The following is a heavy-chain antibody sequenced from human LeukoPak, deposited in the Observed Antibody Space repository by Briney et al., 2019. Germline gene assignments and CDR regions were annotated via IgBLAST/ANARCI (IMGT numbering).Heavy chain of an antibody. Sequence: ASVKVSCKASGDTVSSYVISWVRQAPGQGLEWMGGILPIFGTAIYAQKFQGRVTVTADEPTSTAYMELSSLRSEDMAVYYCARMIDSGSFVPWGQGTLVTVSS. J-gene: IGHJ5*02. CDR1: GDTVSSYV. V-gene: IGHV1-69*13. D-gene: IGHD1-26*01. CDR3: ARMIDSGSFVP. CDR2: ILPIFGTA.